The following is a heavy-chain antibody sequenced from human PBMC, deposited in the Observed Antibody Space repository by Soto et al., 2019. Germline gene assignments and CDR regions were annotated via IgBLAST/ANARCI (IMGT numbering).Heavy chain of an antibody. CDR1: GYSFTGYY. CDR3: ARDWFPNGYSYRNEDSDY. V-gene: IGHV1-2*02. CDR2: INPNSGGT. Sequence: ASVKVSCKASGYSFTGYYMHWVRQAPGQGLEWMGWINPNSGGTNYAQKLQGRVTMTTDTSTSTAYMELRSLRSDDTAVYYCARDWFPNGYSYRNEDSDYWGQGTQVTVSS. J-gene: IGHJ4*02. D-gene: IGHD5-18*01.